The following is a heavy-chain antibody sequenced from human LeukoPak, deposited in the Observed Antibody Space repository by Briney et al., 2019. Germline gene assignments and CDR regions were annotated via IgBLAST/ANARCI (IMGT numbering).Heavy chain of an antibody. CDR2: IYSGGST. Sequence: GGSLRLSCAASGFTVSSNYMSWVRQAPGKGLEWVSVIYSGGSTYYADSVKGRFTISRDNSKNTLYLQMNSLRAEDTAVYYCAGAGYYSHYFDYRGQGTLVTVSS. J-gene: IGHJ4*02. D-gene: IGHD1-26*01. CDR3: AGAGYYSHYFDY. V-gene: IGHV3-53*01. CDR1: GFTVSSNY.